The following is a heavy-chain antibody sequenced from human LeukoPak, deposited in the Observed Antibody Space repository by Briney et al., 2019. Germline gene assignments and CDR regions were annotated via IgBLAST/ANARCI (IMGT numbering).Heavy chain of an antibody. CDR3: ARDEVTSGGGLES. Sequence: GGSLRLSCAASGFAVNTKFMHWVRQAPGKGLEWISVIYSGGLTYYANSVEGRFTISRDNSKNTLYLYMNSLRAEDTAVYYCARDEVTSGGGLESWGQGALVIVSS. D-gene: IGHD3-16*01. V-gene: IGHV3-53*01. CDR2: IYSGGLT. CDR1: GFAVNTKF. J-gene: IGHJ4*02.